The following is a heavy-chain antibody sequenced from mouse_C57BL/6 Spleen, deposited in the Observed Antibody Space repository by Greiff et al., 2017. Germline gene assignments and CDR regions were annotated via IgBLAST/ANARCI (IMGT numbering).Heavy chain of an antibody. D-gene: IGHD1-1*01. Sequence: QVQLQQSGAELMKPGASVKLSCKATGYTFTGYWIEWVKQRPGHGLEWIGEILPGSGSTNYNEKFKGKATFTADTSSNTAYMQLSSLTTEDSAIYYCARRYYGSSQNYCDYWGQGTTLTVSS. J-gene: IGHJ2*01. CDR3: ARRYYGSSQNYCDY. V-gene: IGHV1-9*01. CDR2: ILPGSGST. CDR1: GYTFTGYW.